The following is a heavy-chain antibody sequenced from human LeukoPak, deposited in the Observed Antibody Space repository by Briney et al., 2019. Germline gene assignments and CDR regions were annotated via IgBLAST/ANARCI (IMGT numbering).Heavy chain of an antibody. Sequence: TGGSLRLSCAASGFTFDDYGMSWVRQAPGKGLEWVSGINWNGGSTGYADSVKGRFTISRDNAKNSLYLQMTSLRAEDTAVYYCARAFSSGWADYWGQGTLVTVSS. CDR1: GFTFDDYG. D-gene: IGHD6-19*01. CDR3: ARAFSSGWADY. J-gene: IGHJ4*02. V-gene: IGHV3-20*04. CDR2: INWNGGST.